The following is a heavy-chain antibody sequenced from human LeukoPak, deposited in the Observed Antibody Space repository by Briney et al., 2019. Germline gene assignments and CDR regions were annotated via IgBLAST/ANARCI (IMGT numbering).Heavy chain of an antibody. CDR1: GFTFSSYW. CDR3: AKDPDCTSGICYTFFDY. J-gene: IGHJ4*02. CDR2: IYSGGST. D-gene: IGHD2-8*01. V-gene: IGHV3-53*01. Sequence: GGSLRLSCAASGFTFSSYWMSWVRQAPGKGLEWVSVIYSGGSTYYADSVKGRFTISRDNSKNTLYLQMNSLRADDTAVYYCAKDPDCTSGICYTFFDYWGQGTLVTVSS.